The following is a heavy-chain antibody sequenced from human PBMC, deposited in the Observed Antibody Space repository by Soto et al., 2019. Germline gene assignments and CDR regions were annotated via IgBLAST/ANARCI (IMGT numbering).Heavy chain of an antibody. CDR2: IYYSGTT. CDR3: ARGYGRNFDY. Sequence: SETLSLTCTVSVGSISSGGYYWSWIRQHPGKGLEWIGYIYYSGTTYYKPSLKSRVTISVDTSKNQFSLKLSSVTAADTAVYYCARGYGRNFDYWGQGTLVTVSS. D-gene: IGHD5-18*01. V-gene: IGHV4-31*03. CDR1: VGSISSGGYY. J-gene: IGHJ4*02.